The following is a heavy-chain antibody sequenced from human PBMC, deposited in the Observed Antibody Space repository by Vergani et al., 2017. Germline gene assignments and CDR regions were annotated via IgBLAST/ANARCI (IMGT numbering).Heavy chain of an antibody. D-gene: IGHD1-26*01. V-gene: IGHV4-34*01. Sequence: QVQLQQWGAGLLKPSETLSLTCAVYGGSFSGYYWSCIRQPPGKGLEWIGEINHSGSTNYNPSLKSRVTISVDTSKNQFSLKLSSVTAADTAVYYCARGLGGWGYYYYGMDVWGQGTTVTVSS. CDR3: ARGLGGWGYYYYGMDV. J-gene: IGHJ6*02. CDR1: GGSFSGYY. CDR2: INHSGST.